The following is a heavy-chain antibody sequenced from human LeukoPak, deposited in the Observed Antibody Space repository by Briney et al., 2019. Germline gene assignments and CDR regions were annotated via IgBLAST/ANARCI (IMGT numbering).Heavy chain of an antibody. D-gene: IGHD6-19*01. J-gene: IGHJ5*02. CDR3: ARLAVAGNSGWFDP. Sequence: SETXXLTCTVSGGSISSXYWSWIXQXPGKGLEWXGYIYYSGSTNYNPSLKSRVTISVDTSKNQFSLKLSSVTAADTAVYYCARLAVAGNSGWFDPWGQGTLVTVSS. CDR2: IYYSGST. CDR1: GGSISSXY. V-gene: IGHV4-59*08.